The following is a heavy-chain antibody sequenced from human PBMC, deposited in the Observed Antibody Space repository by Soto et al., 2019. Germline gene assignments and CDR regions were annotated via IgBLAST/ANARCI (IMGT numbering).Heavy chain of an antibody. CDR1: GGSISSYY. CDR2: IYYSGST. CDR3: ARARLYYYDSSGYYFAPDYYYGMDV. D-gene: IGHD3-22*01. Sequence: SETLSLTCTVSGGSISSYYWSWIRQPPGKGLEWIGYIYYSGSTNYNPSLKSRVTISVDTSKNQFSLKLSSVTAADTAVYYCARARLYYYDSSGYYFAPDYYYGMDVWGQGTTVTVSS. V-gene: IGHV4-59*01. J-gene: IGHJ6*02.